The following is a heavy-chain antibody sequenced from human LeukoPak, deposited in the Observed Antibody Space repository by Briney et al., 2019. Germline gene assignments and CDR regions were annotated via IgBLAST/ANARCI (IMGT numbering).Heavy chain of an antibody. V-gene: IGHV5-51*01. Sequence: GESLQISCKGSGYSINNYWIGWVRQMPGRGLEWMGIIYPADSDIRYSPSFQGQVTISADKSISTAYLQWSSLKASDTAMYYCARQEYCSGGSCYTWFDPWGQGTLVTVSS. J-gene: IGHJ5*02. CDR3: ARQEYCSGGSCYTWFDP. CDR2: IYPADSDI. D-gene: IGHD2-15*01. CDR1: GYSINNYW.